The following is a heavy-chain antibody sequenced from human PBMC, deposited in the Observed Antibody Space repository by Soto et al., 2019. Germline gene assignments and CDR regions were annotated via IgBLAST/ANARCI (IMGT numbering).Heavy chain of an antibody. J-gene: IGHJ4*02. CDR3: AHIFRYYYDSSGYCAY. CDR2: IYWNDDK. V-gene: IGHV2-5*01. D-gene: IGHD3-22*01. Sequence: SGPTLVNPTQTLTLTCTFSGFSLSTSGVGVGWIRQPPGKALEWLALIYWNDDKRYSPSLKSRLTITKDTSKNQVVLTMTNMDPVDTATYYCAHIFRYYYDSSGYCAYWGQGTLVTVSS. CDR1: GFSLSTSGVG.